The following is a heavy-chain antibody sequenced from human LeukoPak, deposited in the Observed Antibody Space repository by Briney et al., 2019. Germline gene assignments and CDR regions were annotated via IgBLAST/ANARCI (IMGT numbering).Heavy chain of an antibody. CDR1: GFTFSNYN. Sequence: TGGSLRLSCAASGFTFSNYNMNWVRKAPGKGLELGSSISSTSSYMYYADSVKGRFTISRDNAKNSLYLQMNSLRAEDTAIYYCARDVRDIVVVTAIEDYWGQGTLVTVSS. V-gene: IGHV3-21*01. J-gene: IGHJ4*02. D-gene: IGHD2-21*02. CDR3: ARDVRDIVVVTAIEDY. CDR2: ISSTSSYM.